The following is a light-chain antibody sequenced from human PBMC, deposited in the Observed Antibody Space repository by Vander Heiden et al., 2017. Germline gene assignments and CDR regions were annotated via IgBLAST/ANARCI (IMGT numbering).Light chain of an antibody. CDR3: ATWDDGLNHYFV. CDR1: SSNIGRNN. Sequence: SLLTPPPPWSGTPRQRVTSSYSGSSSNIGRNNVNWYQQLPGSTTKLLIYSNNQRPSGVPDRFSGSKSGTSASLAISGPQSEDEADYYCATWDDGLNHYFVFGTGTRVTVL. V-gene: IGLV1-44*01. J-gene: IGLJ1*01. CDR2: SNN.